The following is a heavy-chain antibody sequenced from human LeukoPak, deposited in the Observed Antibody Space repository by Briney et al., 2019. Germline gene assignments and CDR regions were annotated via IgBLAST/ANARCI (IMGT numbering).Heavy chain of an antibody. CDR3: ARDRNGVYYYYYMDV. D-gene: IGHD2-8*01. CDR1: GCTFTGYY. CDR2: INPNSGGT. V-gene: IGHV1-2*02. Sequence: ASVKVSCKASGCTFTGYYMHWVRQAPGQGLEWMGWINPNSGGTNYAQKFQGRVTMTRDTSISTAYMELSRLRSDDTAVYYCARDRNGVYYYYYMDVWGKGTTVTISS. J-gene: IGHJ6*03.